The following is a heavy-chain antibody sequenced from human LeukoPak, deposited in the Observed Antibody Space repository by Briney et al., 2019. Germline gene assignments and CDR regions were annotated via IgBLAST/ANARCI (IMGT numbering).Heavy chain of an antibody. CDR3: ARVPPTAPRYYGMDV. J-gene: IGHJ6*02. V-gene: IGHV4-4*07. CDR1: GGSISSYY. CDR2: IYTSGST. D-gene: IGHD3-10*01. Sequence: SETLSLTCTVSGGSISSYYWSWIRQPAGKGLEWIGRIYTSGSTNYNPSLKGRVTMSVDTSRNQFSLKLNSVTAADTAVYYCARVPPTAPRYYGMDVWGHGTTVTVSS.